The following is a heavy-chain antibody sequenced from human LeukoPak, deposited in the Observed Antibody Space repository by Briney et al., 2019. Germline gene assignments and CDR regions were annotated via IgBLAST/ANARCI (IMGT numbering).Heavy chain of an antibody. CDR2: VSYDGST. CDR1: GGSISSYY. Sequence: SETLSLTCTVSGGSISSYYWSWVRQPPGKGLEWIGYVSYDGSTNYSPSLKSRLTISIYTSKNQNFQNLSSVTTADTAVYYCARTTTTFDDWGEGTLVTVSS. D-gene: IGHD4-11*01. CDR3: ARTTTTFDD. V-gene: IGHV4-59*01. J-gene: IGHJ4*02.